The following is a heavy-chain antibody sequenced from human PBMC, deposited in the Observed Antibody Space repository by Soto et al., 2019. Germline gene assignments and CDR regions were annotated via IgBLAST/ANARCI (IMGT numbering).Heavy chain of an antibody. Sequence: EVQLVESGGGLVQPGGSLRLSCAASGFTFSSYSMNWVRQAPGKGLEWVSYISSGSITIYYADSVKGRFTISRDNAKNSLYLQMNSLGDEDTAVYYCARGGSSSDNGMDVWGQGTTVTVSS. J-gene: IGHJ6*02. D-gene: IGHD6-6*01. CDR1: GFTFSSYS. CDR3: ARGGSSSDNGMDV. V-gene: IGHV3-48*02. CDR2: ISSGSITI.